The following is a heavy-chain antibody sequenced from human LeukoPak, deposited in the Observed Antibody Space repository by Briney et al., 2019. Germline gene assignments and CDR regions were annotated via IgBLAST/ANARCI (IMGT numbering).Heavy chain of an antibody. Sequence: PGGSLRLSCTASGFTFSYYDMNWVRQAPGKGLEWISYLSHTSGSEYFADSARGRFTVSRDNAQNSFYLQMDSLRVEDTAVYYCARDHTSDHFFDSWGQGTLVTVSS. D-gene: IGHD2/OR15-2a*01. CDR2: LSHTSGSE. CDR1: GFTFSYYD. V-gene: IGHV3-48*01. CDR3: ARDHTSDHFFDS. J-gene: IGHJ4*02.